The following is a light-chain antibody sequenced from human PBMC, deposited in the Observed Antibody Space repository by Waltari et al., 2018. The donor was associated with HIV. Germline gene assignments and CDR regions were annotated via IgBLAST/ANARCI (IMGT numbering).Light chain of an antibody. Sequence: QSALTQPAPASRPPGPSSTLSCPGTRSDAAGSNSVSRYQHPPGTAPQLLIYEVSNRPSGISNRFSGSKSGNAASLTISGLQAEDEADYYCSSYTTSSALVFGGGTNLTVL. J-gene: IGLJ2*01. CDR1: RSDAAGSNS. CDR3: SSYTTSSALV. V-gene: IGLV2-14*01. CDR2: EVS.